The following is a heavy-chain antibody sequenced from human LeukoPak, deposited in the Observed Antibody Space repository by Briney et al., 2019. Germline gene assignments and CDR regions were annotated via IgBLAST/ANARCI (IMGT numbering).Heavy chain of an antibody. CDR2: IYYSGST. CDR3: AIQRGQYYDSSGYAS. J-gene: IGHJ4*02. CDR1: GDSISSTNYY. V-gene: IGHV4-39*07. Sequence: SETLSLTCTVSGDSISSTNYYWGWIRQPPGKGLEWIGSIYYSGSTYYNPSLKSRVTISVDTSKNQFSLKLSSVTAADTAVYYCAIQRGQYYDSSGYASWGQGTLVTVSS. D-gene: IGHD3-22*01.